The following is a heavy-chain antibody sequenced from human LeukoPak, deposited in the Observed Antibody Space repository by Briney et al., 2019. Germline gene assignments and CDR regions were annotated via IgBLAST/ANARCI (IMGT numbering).Heavy chain of an antibody. J-gene: IGHJ4*02. CDR3: AKGFWNYVEGADY. V-gene: IGHV1-2*02. Sequence: GASVKVSCKASGYTFTGYYMHWVRQAPGQGLEWMGWINPNSGGTNYAQEFQGRVTMTRDTSISTAYMELSRLRAEDTALYYCAKGFWNYVEGADYWGQGTLVTVSS. CDR2: INPNSGGT. CDR1: GYTFTGYY. D-gene: IGHD1-7*01.